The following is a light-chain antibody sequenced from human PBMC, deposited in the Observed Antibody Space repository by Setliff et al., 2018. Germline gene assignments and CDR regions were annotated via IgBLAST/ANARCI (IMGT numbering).Light chain of an antibody. J-gene: IGLJ1*01. V-gene: IGLV2-8*01. CDR1: SSDVGGYNY. CDR3: SSYAGSNNYV. CDR2: EVS. Sequence: QSALPQPPSASGSPGQSVTISCTRTSSDVGGYNYVSWYQQHPGKAPKLMIYEVSKRPSGVPDRFSGSKSGNTASLTVSGLQAEDEADYYCSSYAGSNNYVFGTGTKVTVL.